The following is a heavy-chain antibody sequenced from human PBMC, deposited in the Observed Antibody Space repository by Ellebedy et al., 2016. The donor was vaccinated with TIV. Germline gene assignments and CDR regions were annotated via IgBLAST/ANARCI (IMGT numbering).Heavy chain of an antibody. CDR3: VRGSRTVGGIYYYTGMDV. V-gene: IGHV3-13*01. D-gene: IGHD3-10*01. CDR1: GFTFNIYD. Sequence: GESLKISCAASGFTFNIYDFHWVRQPTGKGLEWVSAVGTAGDSYFQDSVKGRFTISRENAKNSLYLQMNSLTAGDTAVYYCVRGSRTVGGIYYYTGMDVWGQGTTVTVSS. CDR2: VGTAGDS. J-gene: IGHJ6*02.